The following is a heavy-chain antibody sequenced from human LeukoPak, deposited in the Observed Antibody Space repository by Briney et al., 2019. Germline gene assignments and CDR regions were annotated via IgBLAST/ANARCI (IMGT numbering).Heavy chain of an antibody. Sequence: GGSLRLSCAASGFTFSSYWMSWVRQAPGKGLEWVANIKQDGSEKYYADSVKGRFTISRDNAKNSLYLQMNSLRAEDTAVYYCASSHPPYYDFWSGYPFDYWGQGTLVTVSS. CDR3: ASSHPPYYDFWSGYPFDY. J-gene: IGHJ4*02. CDR1: GFTFSSYW. V-gene: IGHV3-7*01. D-gene: IGHD3-3*01. CDR2: IKQDGSEK.